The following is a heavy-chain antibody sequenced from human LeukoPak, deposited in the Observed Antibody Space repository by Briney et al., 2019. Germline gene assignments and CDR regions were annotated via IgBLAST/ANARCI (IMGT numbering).Heavy chain of an antibody. CDR1: GFTFRTHS. CDR2: IGIDSGNT. V-gene: IGHV3-48*01. CDR3: ARDYKYAFDN. D-gene: IGHD5-24*01. J-gene: IGHJ4*02. Sequence: PGGSLRLSCADSGFTFRTHSMNWVRQAPGGGLEWISYIGIDSGNTNYADSLKGRFTISGDKAKNSLYLQMNSLRVEDTAVYYCARDYKYAFDNWGQGTLVTVSS.